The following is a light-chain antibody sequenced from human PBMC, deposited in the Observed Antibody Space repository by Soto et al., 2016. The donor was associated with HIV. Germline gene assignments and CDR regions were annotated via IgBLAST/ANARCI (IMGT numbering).Light chain of an antibody. CDR2: DDT. V-gene: IGLV3-21*03. CDR1: NIATKS. J-gene: IGLJ1*01. Sequence: SYELTQPPSVSVAPGKTARITCGGNNIATKSVHWYQQRPGLDPVLVVFDDTDRPSGIPERFSGSNSGNTATLTISRVEAGDEADYYCQVWDSTTNPRVFGTGTKVTVL. CDR3: QVWDSTTNPRV.